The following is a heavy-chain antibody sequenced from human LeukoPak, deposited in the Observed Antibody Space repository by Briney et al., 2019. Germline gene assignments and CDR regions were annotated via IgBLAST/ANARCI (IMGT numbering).Heavy chain of an antibody. V-gene: IGHV3-48*03. D-gene: IGHD3-22*01. CDR3: ARSSGYYYFDFDY. CDR2: ISSSGSTI. Sequence: GGSLRLSCAASGPTFSSYEMNWVRQAPGKGLKWVSYISSSGSTIYYADSVKGRFTISRDNAKNSLYLQMNSLRAEDTAVYYCARSSGYYYFDFDYWGQGTLVTVSS. J-gene: IGHJ4*02. CDR1: GPTFSSYE.